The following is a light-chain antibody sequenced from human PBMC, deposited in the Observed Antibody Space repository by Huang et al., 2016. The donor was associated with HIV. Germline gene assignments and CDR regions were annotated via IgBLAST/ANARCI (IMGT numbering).Light chain of an antibody. V-gene: IGKV3-15*01. Sequence: DIRMTQSPATLSVSPGERATLSCRASQTVSSNLAWYQQKPGPAPRVLSFGASTRATDVPGRFSGNGSGTEFTLTISSLESEDFAVYYCQQYHNWPPWTFGQGTKVEIK. CDR3: QQYHNWPPWT. CDR2: GAS. J-gene: IGKJ1*01. CDR1: QTVSSN.